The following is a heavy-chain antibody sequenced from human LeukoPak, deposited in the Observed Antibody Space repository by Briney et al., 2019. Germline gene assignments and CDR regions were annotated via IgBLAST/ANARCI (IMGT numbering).Heavy chain of an antibody. CDR3: ARDRRSIVGATPY. CDR1: GYTFTGYY. V-gene: IGHV1-2*02. CDR2: INPNSGGT. J-gene: IGHJ4*02. D-gene: IGHD1-26*01. Sequence: ASVKVSCKASGYTFTGYYMHWVRRAPGQGLEWMGWINPNSGGTNYAQKFQGRVTMTRDTSISTAYMELSRLRSDDTAVYYCARDRRSIVGATPYWGQGTLVTVSS.